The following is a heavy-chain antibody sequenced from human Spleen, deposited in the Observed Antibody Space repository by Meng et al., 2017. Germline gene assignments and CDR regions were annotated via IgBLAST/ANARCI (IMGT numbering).Heavy chain of an antibody. Sequence: SETLSLTCTVSGGSISSYYWSWIRQPPGKGLEWIGYIYYSGSTHYNPSLNSRVTISVDTSKNQVSLKLSSVTAADSAVYYCARGIKIAAENWFDPWGQGTLVTVSS. CDR3: ARGIKIAAENWFDP. CDR1: GGSISSYY. CDR2: IYYSGST. J-gene: IGHJ5*02. V-gene: IGHV4-59*12. D-gene: IGHD6-13*01.